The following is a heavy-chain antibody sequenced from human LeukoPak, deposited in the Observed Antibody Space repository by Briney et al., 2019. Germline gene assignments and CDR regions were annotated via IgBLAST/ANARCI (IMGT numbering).Heavy chain of an antibody. CDR2: IYYSGST. D-gene: IGHD2-15*01. J-gene: IGHJ4*02. CDR3: ARGEGYCSGGSCYGIFDY. CDR1: GGSISSTNYY. V-gene: IGHV4-61*05. Sequence: SETLSLTCPVSGGSISSTNYYWGWIRQPPGKGLEWIGYIYYSGSTNYNPSLKSRVTISVDTSKNQFSLKLSSVTAADTAVYYCARGEGYCSGGSCYGIFDYWGQGTLVTVSS.